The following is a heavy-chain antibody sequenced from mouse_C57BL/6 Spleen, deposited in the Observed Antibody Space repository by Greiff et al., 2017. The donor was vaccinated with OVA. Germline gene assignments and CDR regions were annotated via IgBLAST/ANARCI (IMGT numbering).Heavy chain of an antibody. V-gene: IGHV1-84*01. CDR3: ARSYCYGSSYDWYFDV. Sequence: QVQLQQSGPELVKPGASVKISCKASGYTFTDYYINWVKQRPGQGLEWIGWIYPGSGNTKYNEKFKGQATLTVDTSSSTDYMQLSSLTSEDSAVYFCARSYCYGSSYDWYFDVWGTGTTVTVSS. J-gene: IGHJ1*03. CDR1: GYTFTDYY. CDR2: IYPGSGNT. D-gene: IGHD1-1*01.